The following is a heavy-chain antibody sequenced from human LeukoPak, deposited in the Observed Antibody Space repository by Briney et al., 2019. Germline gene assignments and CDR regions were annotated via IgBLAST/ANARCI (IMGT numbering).Heavy chain of an antibody. J-gene: IGHJ4*02. V-gene: IGHV3-74*01. CDR2: IRPTGSTT. D-gene: IGHD6-6*01. CDR3: ARGPNSNWSELDF. Sequence: GGSLRLSCTASGFSFSGHWMHWARQLPGKGLVWVSRIRPTGSTTSYADSVKGRFTVSRDNAKNTLYLQVNNLRAEDTAVYYCARGPNSNWSELDFWGQGTLLTVSS. CDR1: GFSFSGHW.